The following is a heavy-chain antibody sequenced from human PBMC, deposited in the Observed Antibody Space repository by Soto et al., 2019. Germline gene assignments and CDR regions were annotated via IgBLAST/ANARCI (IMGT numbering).Heavy chain of an antibody. D-gene: IGHD6-19*01. Sequence: QVQLVQSGADEKKPWASVKVSCKASGYTFTGYAMHWVRQAPGQRLEWMGWINAGNGNTKYSQKFQGRVTITRDTSARTDYMELSSLRSEDTAVYYCARAVAVPADFDYWGQGTLVTVSS. J-gene: IGHJ4*02. CDR2: INAGNGNT. V-gene: IGHV1-3*05. CDR3: ARAVAVPADFDY. CDR1: GYTFTGYA.